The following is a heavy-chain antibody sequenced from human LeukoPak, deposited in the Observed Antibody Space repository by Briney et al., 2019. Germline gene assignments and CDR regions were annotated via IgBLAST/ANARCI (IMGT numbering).Heavy chain of an antibody. CDR1: GGSVSSDNYY. D-gene: IGHD5-18*01. CDR2: IYYSGST. J-gene: IGHJ4*02. CDR3: ATQRVRQLWLPVDY. Sequence: PSETLSLTCTVSGGSVSSDNYYWSWIRQHPGKGLEWIGYIYYSGSTYYNPSLKSRVTISVDTSKNQFSLKLSSVTAADTAVYYCATQRVRQLWLPVDYWGQGTLVTVSS. V-gene: IGHV4-31*03.